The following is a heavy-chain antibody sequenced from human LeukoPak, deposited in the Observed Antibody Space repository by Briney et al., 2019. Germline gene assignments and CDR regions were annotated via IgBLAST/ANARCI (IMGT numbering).Heavy chain of an antibody. J-gene: IGHJ4*02. Sequence: SETLSLTCTVSGGSISSGSYYWGWIRQPPGKGLEWIGEINHSGSTNYNPSLKSRVTISVDTSKNQFSLKLSSVTAADTAVYYCARDNNYRFDYWGQGTLVTVSS. CDR2: INHSGST. V-gene: IGHV4-39*07. CDR1: GGSISSGSYY. D-gene: IGHD1-1*01. CDR3: ARDNNYRFDY.